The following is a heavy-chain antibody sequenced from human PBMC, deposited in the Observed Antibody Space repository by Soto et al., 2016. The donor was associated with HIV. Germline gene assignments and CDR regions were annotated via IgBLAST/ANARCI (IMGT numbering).Heavy chain of an antibody. CDR1: GFTFSSYW. CDR3: ARGGYYGSGSYSDY. D-gene: IGHD3-10*01. Sequence: EVQLVESGGGLVQPGGSLRLSCAASGFTFSSYWMHWARQAPGKGLVWVSRINSDGSSTSYADSVKGRFTISRDNAKNTLYLQMNSLRAEDTAVYYCARGGYYGSGSYSDYWGQGTLVTVSS. CDR2: INSDGSST. J-gene: IGHJ4*02. V-gene: IGHV3-74*01.